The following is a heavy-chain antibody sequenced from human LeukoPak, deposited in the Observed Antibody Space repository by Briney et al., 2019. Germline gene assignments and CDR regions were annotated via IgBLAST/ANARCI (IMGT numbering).Heavy chain of an antibody. CDR2: ISSNGGTT. V-gene: IGHV3-64*02. CDR1: GFTFSSYA. Sequence: GGSLRLSCAASGFTFSSYAMHWVRLSPGKGPEYVSGISSNGGTTSYADSVQGRFTISRDNSKNTLYLQMGSLRGEDMAVYYCAKVGSGWPGYYFDYWGQGTLVTVSS. CDR3: AKVGSGWPGYYFDY. J-gene: IGHJ4*02. D-gene: IGHD6-19*01.